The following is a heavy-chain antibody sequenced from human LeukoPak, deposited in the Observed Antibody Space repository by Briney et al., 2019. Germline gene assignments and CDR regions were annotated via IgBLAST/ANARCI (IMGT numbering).Heavy chain of an antibody. CDR1: GYTFTGYY. Sequence: ASVKVSCKASGYTFTGYYMHWVRQAPRQGLEWMGWINPNSGGTNYAQKFQGRVTMTRDTSISTAYMELSRLRSDDTAVYYCARGDYYDSSGYLDYWGQGTLVTVSS. V-gene: IGHV1-2*02. D-gene: IGHD3-22*01. CDR3: ARGDYYDSSGYLDY. J-gene: IGHJ4*02. CDR2: INPNSGGT.